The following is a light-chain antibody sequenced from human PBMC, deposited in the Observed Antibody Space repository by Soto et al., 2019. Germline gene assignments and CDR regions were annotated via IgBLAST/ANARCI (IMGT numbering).Light chain of an antibody. V-gene: IGKV3-11*01. Sequence: ELVLTQSPATLSLSPGERATLSCRASQSVSSNLAWYQQKPGQAPRLLLYDASKRATDIPDRFIGSGSGTDFTLTISSLEPEDFALYYCHQRSNWPPFTFGGGTKVDIK. J-gene: IGKJ4*01. CDR3: HQRSNWPPFT. CDR1: QSVSSN. CDR2: DAS.